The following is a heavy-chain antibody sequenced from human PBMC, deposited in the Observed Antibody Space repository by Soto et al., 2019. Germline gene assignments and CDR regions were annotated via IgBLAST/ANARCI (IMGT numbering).Heavy chain of an antibody. Sequence: ASVKVSCKASGGTFSSYAISWVRQAPGQGLEWMGGIIPIFGTANYAQKFQGRVTITADKSTSTAYMELSSLRSEDTAVYYCARDSSSWYRGFNWFDPWGQGTLVTVSS. D-gene: IGHD6-13*01. CDR1: GGTFSSYA. CDR3: ARDSSSWYRGFNWFDP. V-gene: IGHV1-69*06. J-gene: IGHJ5*02. CDR2: IIPIFGTA.